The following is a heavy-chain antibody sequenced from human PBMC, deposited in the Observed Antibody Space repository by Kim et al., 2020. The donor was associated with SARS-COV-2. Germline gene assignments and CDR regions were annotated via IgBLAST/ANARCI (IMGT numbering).Heavy chain of an antibody. J-gene: IGHJ4*02. D-gene: IGHD3-3*01. Sequence: GGSLRLSCAASGFIFNSYWMSRVRQAPGKGLEWVASIKQDGSEKYYVDSVKGRFTISRDNAKNSRYLQMNSLRGEDTAVYYCAREWRYWGQGTLVTVSS. CDR1: GFIFNSYW. CDR2: IKQDGSEK. V-gene: IGHV3-7*03. CDR3: AREWRY.